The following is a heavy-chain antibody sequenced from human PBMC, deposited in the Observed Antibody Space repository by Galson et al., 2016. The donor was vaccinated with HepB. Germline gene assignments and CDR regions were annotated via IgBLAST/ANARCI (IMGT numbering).Heavy chain of an antibody. D-gene: IGHD3-9*01. CDR3: AKNDILAGYSAFDY. Sequence: SLRLSCAASGFTFSSYAMHWVRQAPGKGLEWVAVISYDGSHKYYAASVKGRFTISRDNSKNTLSLQMNSLRAEDTAVYYCAKNDILAGYSAFDYWGQGTTVTVSS. CDR2: ISYDGSHK. CDR1: GFTFSSYA. V-gene: IGHV3-30*18. J-gene: IGHJ4*02.